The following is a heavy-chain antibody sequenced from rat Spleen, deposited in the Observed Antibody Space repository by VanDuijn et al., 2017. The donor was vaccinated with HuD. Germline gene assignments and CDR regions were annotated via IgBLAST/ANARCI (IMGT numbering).Heavy chain of an antibody. V-gene: IGHV5-20*01. CDR3: TTYPFSY. D-gene: IGHD3-8*01. J-gene: IGHJ3*01. Sequence: EVHLVGSGGGLVQPGRSMELSCAASGFTFTNYDMAWVRQAPTKGLDWVASISYDGYNTYYRDSVKGRFTVSRDNAKSTLYLQMDSLRSEDTATYYCTTYPFSYWGQGTLVTVSS. CDR1: GFTFTNYD. CDR2: ISYDGYNT.